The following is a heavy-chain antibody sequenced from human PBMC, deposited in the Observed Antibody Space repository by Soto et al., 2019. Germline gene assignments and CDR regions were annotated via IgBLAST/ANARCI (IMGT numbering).Heavy chain of an antibody. CDR1: GYTFTSYA. V-gene: IGHV1-3*01. J-gene: IGHJ6*02. CDR2: INAGNGNT. Sequence: GASVKVSCKASGYTFTSYAMHWVRQAPGQRLEWMGWINAGNGNTKYSQKFQGRVTITRDTSASTAYMELSSLRSEDTAVYYCAIRIAAAGTRYYYYYYGMDVWGQLTTVTVSS. CDR3: AIRIAAAGTRYYYYYYGMDV. D-gene: IGHD6-13*01.